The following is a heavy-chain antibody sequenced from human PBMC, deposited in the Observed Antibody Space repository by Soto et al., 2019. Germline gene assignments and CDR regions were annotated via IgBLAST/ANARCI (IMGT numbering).Heavy chain of an antibody. CDR3: ARVERGITIFGVVIPPFDY. CDR1: GFTFSDYY. J-gene: IGHJ4*02. V-gene: IGHV3-11*01. CDR2: ISSSGSTI. Sequence: PGGSLRLSCAASGFTFSDYYMSWIRQAPGKGLEWVSYISSSGSTIYYADSVKGRFTISRDNAKNSLYLQMNSLRAEDTAVYYSARVERGITIFGVVIPPFDYWGQGTLVTVSS. D-gene: IGHD3-3*01.